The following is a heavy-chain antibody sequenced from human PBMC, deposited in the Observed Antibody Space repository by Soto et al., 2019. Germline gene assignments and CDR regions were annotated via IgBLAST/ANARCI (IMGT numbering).Heavy chain of an antibody. J-gene: IGHJ6*02. CDR1: GYTFTGYY. Sequence: RGSVKVSCKASGYTFTGYYMHGVLQSPGQGLEWMGWINPNSGGTDYAQKFQGRVTMTRDTSISTAYMELSRLRSDDTAVYYCARGDFWSDRKGMDVWGQGTTVTVSS. CDR2: INPNSGGT. CDR3: ARGDFWSDRKGMDV. D-gene: IGHD3-3*01. V-gene: IGHV1-2*02.